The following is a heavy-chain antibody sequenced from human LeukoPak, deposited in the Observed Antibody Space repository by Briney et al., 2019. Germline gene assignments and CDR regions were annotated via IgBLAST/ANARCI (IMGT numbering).Heavy chain of an antibody. D-gene: IGHD2-2*01. CDR1: GYTLTELS. CDR2: FDPEDGET. V-gene: IGHV1-24*01. CDR3: ATVGPAFNEGIVVVPAAGGDDAFDI. J-gene: IGHJ3*02. Sequence: GASVKVSCKVSGYTLTELSMHWVRQAPGKGPEWMGGFDPEDGETIYAQKFQGRVTMTEDTSTDTAYMELSSLRSEDTAVYYCATVGPAFNEGIVVVPAAGGDDAFDIWGQGTMVTVSS.